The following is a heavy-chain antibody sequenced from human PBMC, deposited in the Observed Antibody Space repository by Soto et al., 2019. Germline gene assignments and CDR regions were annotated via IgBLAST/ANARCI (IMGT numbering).Heavy chain of an antibody. CDR3: AKRTSGTTWGESDY. CDR2: ISGYSGNA. D-gene: IGHD4-17*01. J-gene: IGHJ4*02. V-gene: IGHV1-18*04. CDR1: AYIFSDYG. Sequence: QVQVMQSGAEAKKPGDSVKVSCKTSAYIFSDYGINWVRQAPGQGLEWMGWISGYSGNANLAQKFQGRVTMTTDKSTRTAYMELRRLRSDDTAVYYCAKRTSGTTWGESDYWGQGTLVTVSS.